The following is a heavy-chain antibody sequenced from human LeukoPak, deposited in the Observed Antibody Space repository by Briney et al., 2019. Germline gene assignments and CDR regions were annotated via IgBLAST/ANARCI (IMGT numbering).Heavy chain of an antibody. CDR1: GFTFSSYG. CDR3: ARGASSGEYFDY. J-gene: IGHJ4*02. V-gene: IGHV3-30*03. D-gene: IGHD3-10*01. Sequence: GGSLRLSCAASGFTFSSYGMHWVRQAPGKGLEWVAVISYDGSNKYYADSVKGRFTISRDNSKNTLYLQMNSLRAEDTAVYYCARGASSGEYFDYWGQGTLVTVST. CDR2: ISYDGSNK.